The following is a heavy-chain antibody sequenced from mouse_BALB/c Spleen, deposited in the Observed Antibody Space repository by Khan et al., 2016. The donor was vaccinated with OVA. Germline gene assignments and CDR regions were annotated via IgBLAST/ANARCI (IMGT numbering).Heavy chain of an antibody. CDR1: GYTFPEYT. CDR3: ARDAGRY. D-gene: IGHD3-3*01. V-gene: IGHV1-18*01. Sequence: EVQLQQSGPELVKPGASVKISCKPSGYTFPEYTVHWVKQSLGKSLDWIGVINPKNGGTAYNQKFKGKATLTVDKSSSTAYMEFSSLTSEDSAVYYCARDAGRYWGQGTSVTVAS. J-gene: IGHJ4*01. CDR2: INPKNGGT.